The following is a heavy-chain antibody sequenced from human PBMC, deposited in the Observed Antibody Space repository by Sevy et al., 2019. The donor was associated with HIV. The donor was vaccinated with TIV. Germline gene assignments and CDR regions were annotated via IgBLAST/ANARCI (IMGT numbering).Heavy chain of an antibody. V-gene: IGHV3-48*02. J-gene: IGHJ4*02. CDR3: ARCPGHYSIDY. Sequence: WGSLRRSCAASGFTFNTYSLIWVRQTPGKGLEWLSFIGTAAGVTYYADSVKGRFTISRDNAKNSLYLQMNSLRDEDTAVYYCARCPGHYSIDYWGQGTLVTVSS. CDR2: IGTAAGVT. CDR1: GFTFNTYS. D-gene: IGHD2-21*01.